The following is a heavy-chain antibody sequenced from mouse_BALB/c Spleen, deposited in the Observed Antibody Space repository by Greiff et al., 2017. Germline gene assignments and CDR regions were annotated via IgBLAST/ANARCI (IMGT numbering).Heavy chain of an antibody. D-gene: IGHD2-14*01. CDR2: IDPFNGGT. CDR1: GYSFTSYY. J-gene: IGHJ4*01. CDR3: AREGVRHAMDY. Sequence: VQLKQSGPELMKPGASVKISCKASGYSFTSYYMHWVKQSHGKSLEWIGYIDPFNGGTSYNQKFKGKATLTVDKSSSTAYMHLSSLTSEDSAVYYCAREGVRHAMDYWGQGTSVTVSS. V-gene: IGHV1S135*01.